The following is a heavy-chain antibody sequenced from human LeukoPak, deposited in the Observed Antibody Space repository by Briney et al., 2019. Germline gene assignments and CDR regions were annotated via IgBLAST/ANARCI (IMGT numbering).Heavy chain of an antibody. D-gene: IGHD3-9*01. Sequence: GGSLRLSCAASGFTFSSYWMTWVRQAPGKGLEWVANIKQDGSERYYVDSVKGRFTISRDNAKNSLYLQMNSLRAEDTAVYYCARADWLSEFDSWGQGTLVTVSS. CDR3: ARADWLSEFDS. CDR1: GFTFSSYW. V-gene: IGHV3-7*01. J-gene: IGHJ4*02. CDR2: IKQDGSER.